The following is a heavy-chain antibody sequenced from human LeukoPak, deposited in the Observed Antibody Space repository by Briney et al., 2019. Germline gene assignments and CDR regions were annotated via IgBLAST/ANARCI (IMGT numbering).Heavy chain of an antibody. J-gene: IGHJ4*02. D-gene: IGHD3-10*01. V-gene: IGHV3-33*01. CDR1: GFTFSSYG. Sequence: GRSLRLSCAASGFTFSSYGMHWVRQAPGKGLEWVAVIWYDGSNKYYADSVRGRFTISRDNSKNTLYLQMNSLRAEDTAVYYCATSSAALSLYNFDYWGQGTLVTVSS. CDR2: IWYDGSNK. CDR3: ATSSAALSLYNFDY.